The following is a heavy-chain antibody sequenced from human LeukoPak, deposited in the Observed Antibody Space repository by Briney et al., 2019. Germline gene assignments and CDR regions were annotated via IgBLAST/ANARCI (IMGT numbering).Heavy chain of an antibody. V-gene: IGHV4-30-2*01. J-gene: IGHJ3*02. D-gene: IGHD2-21*02. CDR2: IYHSGST. Sequence: KTSETLSLTCTVSGGSISSGGYYWSWIRQPPGKGLEWIGYIYHSGSTYYNPSLKSRVTISVDRSKNQFSLKLSSVTAADTAVYYCARAPAVVPAIAIDGFDIWGHGTLVTVSS. CDR1: GGSISSGGYY. CDR3: ARAPAVVPAIAIDGFDI.